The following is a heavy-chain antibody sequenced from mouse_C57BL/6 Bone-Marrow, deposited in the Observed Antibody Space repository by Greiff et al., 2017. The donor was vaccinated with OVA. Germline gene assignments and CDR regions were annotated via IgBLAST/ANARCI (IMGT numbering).Heavy chain of an antibody. D-gene: IGHD1-1*01. CDR2: IYPRDGST. Sequence: QVQLQQSGPELVKPGASVKLSCKASGYTFTSYDINWVKQRPGQGLEWIGWIYPRDGSTKYNEKFKGKATLTVDTSSSTAYMELHSLTAEDSEVYFCSREKVRYCYAMDYWGQGTSVTVSS. V-gene: IGHV1-85*01. CDR3: SREKVRYCYAMDY. CDR1: GYTFTSYD. J-gene: IGHJ4*01.